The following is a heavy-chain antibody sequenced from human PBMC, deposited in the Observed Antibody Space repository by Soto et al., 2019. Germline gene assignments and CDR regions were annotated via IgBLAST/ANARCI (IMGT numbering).Heavy chain of an antibody. V-gene: IGHV4-59*01. CDR1: GGSISSYD. J-gene: IGHJ6*02. CDR3: ARASYSGYDWGLRDYYYYGMDV. CDR2: IYYSGST. Sequence: SETLSLTCTVSGGSISSYDWSWIRQPPGKGLEWIGYIYYSGSTNYNPSLKSRVTISVDTSKNQFSLKLSSVTAADTAVYYCARASYSGYDWGLRDYYYYGMDVWGQGTTVTVSS. D-gene: IGHD5-12*01.